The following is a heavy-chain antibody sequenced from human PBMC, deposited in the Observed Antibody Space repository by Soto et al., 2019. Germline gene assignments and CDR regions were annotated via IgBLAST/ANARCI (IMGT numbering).Heavy chain of an antibody. J-gene: IGHJ4*02. CDR1: GASMSSYY. D-gene: IGHD3-22*01. V-gene: IGHV4-59*01. Sequence: SETLSLTCIVSGASMSSYYWSWIRQPPGKGLEWIGYMYYSGSTNYNPSLKSRVTISLDTSKNQFSLKLTSVTAADTAVYYCATVPYYYDSSGYYYPQGHFDYWGQGTLVTVSS. CDR2: MYYSGST. CDR3: ATVPYYYDSSGYYYPQGHFDY.